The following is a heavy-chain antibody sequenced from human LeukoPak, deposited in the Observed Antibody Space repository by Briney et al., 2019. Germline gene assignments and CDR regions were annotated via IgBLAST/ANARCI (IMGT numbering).Heavy chain of an antibody. D-gene: IGHD1-14*01. CDR1: GFTFSSYW. V-gene: IGHV3-7*01. CDR3: ARDLPPGGNLFDY. CDR2: IKQDGSEK. Sequence: GGSLRLSCAASGFTFSSYWMSWVRQAPGKGLEWVANIKQDGSEKYYVDSVKGRFTISRDNAKNSLYLQMNSLRAEDTAVYYCARDLPPGGNLFDYWDQGTLVTVSS. J-gene: IGHJ4*02.